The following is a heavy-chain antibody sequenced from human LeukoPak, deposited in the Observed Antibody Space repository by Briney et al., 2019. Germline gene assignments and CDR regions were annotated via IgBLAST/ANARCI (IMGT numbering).Heavy chain of an antibody. D-gene: IGHD3-9*01. CDR1: GFTLSTYS. CDR2: ITIDPSII. Sequence: GGSLRLSCAVAGFTLSTYSMNWVRQAPGKVREWISDITIDPSIIDYADSVKGRFTISRDKAKNSLYLQMNSLRAEDTAVYYCVRDKDWAFDYWGQGTLIAVSS. V-gene: IGHV3-48*01. J-gene: IGHJ4*02. CDR3: VRDKDWAFDY.